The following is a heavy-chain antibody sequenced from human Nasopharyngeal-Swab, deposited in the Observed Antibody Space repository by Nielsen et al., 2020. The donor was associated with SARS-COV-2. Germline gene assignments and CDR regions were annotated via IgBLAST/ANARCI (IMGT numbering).Heavy chain of an antibody. CDR3: ALGATNYYYYGMDV. D-gene: IGHD1-26*01. Sequence: WVRQAPGQGLEWMGRINPNSGGTNYAQKFQGRVTITADESTSTAYMELSSLRSEDTAVYYCALGATNYYYYGMDVWGQGTTVTVSS. V-gene: IGHV1-69*01. J-gene: IGHJ6*02. CDR2: INPNSGGT.